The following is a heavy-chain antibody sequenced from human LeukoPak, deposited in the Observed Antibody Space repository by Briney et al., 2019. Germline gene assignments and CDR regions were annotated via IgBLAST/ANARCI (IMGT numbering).Heavy chain of an antibody. CDR2: IYYSGST. D-gene: IGHD2-21*02. V-gene: IGHV4-31*03. J-gene: IGHJ3*02. CDR1: GGSISSGGYY. Sequence: SETLSLTCTVSGGSISSGGYYWSWIRQHPGKGLEWIGYIYYSGSTYYNPSLKSRVTMSVDTSKNQFSLKLSSVTAADTAVYYCARDYVAYCGGDCYLAFDIWGQGTMVTVSS. CDR3: ARDYVAYCGGDCYLAFDI.